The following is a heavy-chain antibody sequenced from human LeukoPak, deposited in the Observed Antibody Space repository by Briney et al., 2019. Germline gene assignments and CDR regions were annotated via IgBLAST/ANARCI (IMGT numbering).Heavy chain of an antibody. CDR1: GYSINNGYY. V-gene: IGHV4-38-2*02. Sequence: SETLSLTCSVSGYSINNGYYWGWIRQPPGKGLEWIGSIYHSGRTYYNPSLKSRVTISVDTSKNQFSLKLSSVTAADTAVYYCARGLRDGDIASYFDYWGQGTLATVSS. CDR2: IYHSGRT. J-gene: IGHJ4*02. D-gene: IGHD4-17*01. CDR3: ARGLRDGDIASYFDY.